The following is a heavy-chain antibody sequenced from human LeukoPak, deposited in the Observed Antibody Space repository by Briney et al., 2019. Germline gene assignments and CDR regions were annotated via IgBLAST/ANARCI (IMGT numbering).Heavy chain of an antibody. CDR1: GFTFGSYG. J-gene: IGHJ4*02. Sequence: GGSLGLSCAASGFTFGSYGMHWVRQAPGKGLEWVAVISYDGSNKYYADSVKGRFTISRDNSKNTLYLQMNSLRAEDTAVYYCAKDGAGKYYDSSGYYYSDYWGQGTLVTVSS. CDR2: ISYDGSNK. V-gene: IGHV3-30*18. D-gene: IGHD3-22*01. CDR3: AKDGAGKYYDSSGYYYSDY.